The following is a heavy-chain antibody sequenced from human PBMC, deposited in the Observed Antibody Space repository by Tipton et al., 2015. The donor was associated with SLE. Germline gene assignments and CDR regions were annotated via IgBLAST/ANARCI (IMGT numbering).Heavy chain of an antibody. CDR1: GGSISSSSYY. D-gene: IGHD5-12*01. CDR3: ARGRVATAYYFDY. V-gene: IGHV4-39*07. Sequence: TLSLTCTVSGGSISSSSYYWGWIRQPPGKGLEWIGEINHSGSTNYNPSLKSRVTISVDAFKNQFSLRLSSVTAADTAVYYCARGRVATAYYFDYWGQGTLVTVSS. CDR2: INHSGST. J-gene: IGHJ4*02.